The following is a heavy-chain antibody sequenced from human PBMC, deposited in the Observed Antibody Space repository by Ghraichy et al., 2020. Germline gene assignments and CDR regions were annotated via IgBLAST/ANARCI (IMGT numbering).Heavy chain of an antibody. Sequence: LTCVGSGFTFTGYGLNWVRQSPGKGLEWVSYITSSSRTISYADSVKGRFTISRDNAQNSLSLQMNSLTDEDTAVYYCARGSRVVRFYYYDGMDVWGQGTTVTVSS. CDR1: GFTFTGYG. CDR3: ARGSRVVRFYYYDGMDV. J-gene: IGHJ6*02. CDR2: ITSSSRTI. D-gene: IGHD4-23*01. V-gene: IGHV3-48*02.